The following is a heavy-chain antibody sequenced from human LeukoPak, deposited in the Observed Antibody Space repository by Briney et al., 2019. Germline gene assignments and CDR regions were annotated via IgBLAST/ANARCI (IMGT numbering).Heavy chain of an antibody. CDR3: ATVLRYSDAFAI. CDR1: GFTFSSYS. CDR2: ISSSSSYI. Sequence: GGSLRLSCAASGFTFSSYSMNWVRQAPGKGLEWVSSISSSSSYIYYADSVKGRFTISRDNAKNSLYLQINSLRAEDTAVYSCATVLRYSDAFAIWGQGTMVTVSS. D-gene: IGHD3-9*01. V-gene: IGHV3-21*01. J-gene: IGHJ3*02.